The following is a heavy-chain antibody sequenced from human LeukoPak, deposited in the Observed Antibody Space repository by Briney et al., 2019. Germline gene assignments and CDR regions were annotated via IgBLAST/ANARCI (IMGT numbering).Heavy chain of an antibody. CDR1: GFTFSSYE. Sequence: GGSLRLSCEASGFTFSSYEMNWVRQAPGKGLEWISYVSSGGMTIYYADSVRGRFTVSRDNTKNSLFLQMNSLRAEDTAVYFCARDDYDIVTGYYSMYSYGVDVWGQGTAVTVSS. D-gene: IGHD3-9*01. J-gene: IGHJ6*02. CDR2: VSSGGMTI. V-gene: IGHV3-48*03. CDR3: ARDDYDIVTGYYSMYSYGVDV.